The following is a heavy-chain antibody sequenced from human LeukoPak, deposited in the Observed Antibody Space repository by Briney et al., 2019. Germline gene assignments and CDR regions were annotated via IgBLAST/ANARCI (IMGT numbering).Heavy chain of an antibody. V-gene: IGHV1-2*06. CDR1: VYSFAGYF. CDR2: IYPNSGGT. J-gene: IGHJ4*02. Sequence: AASVKVSCKISVYSFAGYFIHWVRPAPGQGLQWMGRIYPNSGGTEYEQSFQGRVTMTRDTSISTAYVEVSTLISDDTAVYYCARDLSSTSNWEFDYWGQGTLVTVSS. CDR3: ARDLSSTSNWEFDY. D-gene: IGHD1-26*01.